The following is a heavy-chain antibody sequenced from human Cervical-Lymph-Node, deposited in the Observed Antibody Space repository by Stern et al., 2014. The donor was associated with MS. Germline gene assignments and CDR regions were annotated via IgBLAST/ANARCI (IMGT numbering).Heavy chain of an antibody. Sequence: VQLVQSGGGLVQPGGSLRLSCAASGFTFSDYYMSWIRQAPGKGLAWVSYISSSGSTIYYADSVKCRFTISRDNAKNSLYLQMNSLRAEDTAVYYCARDSPSWGWCFDYWGQGTLVTVSS. J-gene: IGHJ4*02. D-gene: IGHD6-19*01. V-gene: IGHV3-11*01. CDR2: ISSSGSTI. CDR3: ARDSPSWGWCFDY. CDR1: GFTFSDYY.